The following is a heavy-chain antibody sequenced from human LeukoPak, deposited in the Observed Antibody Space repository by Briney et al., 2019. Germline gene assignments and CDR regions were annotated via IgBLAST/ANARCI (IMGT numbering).Heavy chain of an antibody. CDR1: GFTFSGYW. Sequence: GGSLRLSCAASGFTFSGYWMHWVRQAPGKGLVWVSRINSDGSDTSYADSVKGRFTISRDNAKNTLYLQMNSLRAEDTAVYYCASSVIAAIDYWGQGTLVTVSS. J-gene: IGHJ4*02. CDR3: ASSVIAAIDY. V-gene: IGHV3-74*01. D-gene: IGHD6-13*01. CDR2: INSDGSDT.